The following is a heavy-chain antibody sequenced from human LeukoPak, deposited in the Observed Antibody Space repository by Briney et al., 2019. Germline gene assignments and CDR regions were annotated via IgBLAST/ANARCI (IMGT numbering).Heavy chain of an antibody. D-gene: IGHD3-10*01. Sequence: GGSLRLSRAASGFTFSSYGVHWVRQAPGKGLEWVAVISYDGSNKYYADSVKGRFTISRDNSKNTLYLQMNSLRAEDTGVYYCAKTPLRAGAYYYYMDVWGKGTTVTVSS. V-gene: IGHV3-30*18. CDR1: GFTFSSYG. CDR2: ISYDGSNK. J-gene: IGHJ6*03. CDR3: AKTPLRAGAYYYYMDV.